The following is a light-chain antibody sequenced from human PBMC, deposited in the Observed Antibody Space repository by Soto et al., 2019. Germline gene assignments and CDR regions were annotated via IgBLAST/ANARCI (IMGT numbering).Light chain of an antibody. CDR3: QQYAGSLYT. CDR1: QSVGSY. J-gene: IGKJ2*01. CDR2: DAS. Sequence: EIVLTQSPATLSLSPGERATLSCRASQSVGSYLAWYQQKPGQAPRLLIYDASNRATGIPARFSGSGSGTDFTLTISRLEPEDFAVYYCQQYAGSLYTFAQGTKVDI. V-gene: IGKV3-11*01.